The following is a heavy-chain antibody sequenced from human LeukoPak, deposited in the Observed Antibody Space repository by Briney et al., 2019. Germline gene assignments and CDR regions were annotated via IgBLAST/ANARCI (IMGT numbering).Heavy chain of an antibody. J-gene: IGHJ4*02. Sequence: PGGSLRLSCAASGFTFSSYSMSWVRQAPGKGLEWVSAISGSGGSTSYADSVKGRFTISRDNAKNTLYLQMNSLRAEDTAVYYCARAGYYYDSSGYYYVGFDYWGQGTLVTVSS. V-gene: IGHV3-23*01. CDR2: ISGSGGST. CDR3: ARAGYYYDSSGYYYVGFDY. CDR1: GFTFSSYS. D-gene: IGHD3-22*01.